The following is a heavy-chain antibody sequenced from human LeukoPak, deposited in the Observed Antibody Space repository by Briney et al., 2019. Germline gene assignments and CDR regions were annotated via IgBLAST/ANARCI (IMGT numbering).Heavy chain of an antibody. V-gene: IGHV4-34*01. D-gene: IGHD3-16*02. CDR3: AREIGYDYVWGSYRSSGYFDY. J-gene: IGHJ4*02. CDR2: INHSGST. Sequence: SETLSLTCAVYGGSFSGYYWSWIRQPPGKGLEWIGEINHSGSTNYNPSLKSRVTISVDTSKNQFSLKLSSVTAADTAVYYCAREIGYDYVWGSYRSSGYFDYWGLGTLVTVSS. CDR1: GGSFSGYY.